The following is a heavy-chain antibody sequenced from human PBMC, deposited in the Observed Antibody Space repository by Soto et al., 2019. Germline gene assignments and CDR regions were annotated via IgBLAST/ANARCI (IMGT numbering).Heavy chain of an antibody. CDR1: GGSFSGYY. CDR3: ARGVRQLVYGMDV. CDR2: IKHSGST. V-gene: IGHV4-34*01. J-gene: IGHJ6*02. D-gene: IGHD6-6*01. Sequence: QVQLQQWGAGLLKPSETLSLTCAVYGGSFSGYYWSWIRQPPGKGLEWIGEIKHSGSTNYNPSLKSRVTISVDTSKNQFSLKLSSVTAADTAVYYCARGVRQLVYGMDVWGQGTTVTVSS.